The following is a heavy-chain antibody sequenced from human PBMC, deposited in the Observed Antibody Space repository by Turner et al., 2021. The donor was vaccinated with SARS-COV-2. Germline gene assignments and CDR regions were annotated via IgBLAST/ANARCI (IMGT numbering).Heavy chain of an antibody. CDR2: ISSSSSYI. V-gene: IGHV3-21*01. D-gene: IGHD3-22*01. CDR1: VFTFTSYS. J-gene: IGHJ3*02. Sequence: EVQLVESGGGLVKPGGSLRLSCAASVFTFTSYSMNWVRQAPVKGREWVASISSSSSYIYYADSVKGRFTISRDNAKNSLYLQMNSLRAEDTAVYYCARARWHYYDSSGYYPDAFDIWGQGTMVTVSS. CDR3: ARARWHYYDSSGYYPDAFDI.